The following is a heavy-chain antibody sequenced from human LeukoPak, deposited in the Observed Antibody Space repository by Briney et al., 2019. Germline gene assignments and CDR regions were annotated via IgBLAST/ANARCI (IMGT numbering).Heavy chain of an antibody. V-gene: IGHV4-34*01. CDR2: INHSGST. D-gene: IGHD1-26*01. CDR1: GGSFSGYY. J-gene: IGHJ4*02. CDR3: AGTIAGATTLFDY. Sequence: SETLSLTCAVYGGSFSGYYWSWIRQPPGKGLEWIGEINHSGSTNYNPSLKSRVTMSVDTSKNQFSLNLSSVTAADTAVYYCAGTIAGATTLFDYWGQGTLVTVSS.